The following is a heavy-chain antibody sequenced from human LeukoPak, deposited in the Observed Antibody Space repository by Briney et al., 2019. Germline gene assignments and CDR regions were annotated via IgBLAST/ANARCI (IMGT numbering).Heavy chain of an antibody. CDR3: ARDSSWFDP. V-gene: IGHV4-39*07. Sequence: SETLSLTCTVSGGSISSSSYYWGWIRQPPGKGLEWIGEINHSGSTNYNPSLKSRVTISVDTSKNQFSLKLSSVTAADTAVYYCARDSSWFDPWGQGTLVTVSS. CDR2: INHSGST. D-gene: IGHD2-2*01. CDR1: GGSISSSSYY. J-gene: IGHJ5*02.